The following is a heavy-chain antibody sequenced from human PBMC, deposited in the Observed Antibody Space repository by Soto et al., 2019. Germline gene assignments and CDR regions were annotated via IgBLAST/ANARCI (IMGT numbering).Heavy chain of an antibody. D-gene: IGHD3-10*01. J-gene: IGHJ6*02. CDR3: AGGGVRGVITRTRDYYGMDV. CDR1: GERVSSYW. V-gene: IGHV5-51*01. CDR2: IYPGDSDT. Sequence: PGEALKISGEGSGERVSSYWRCWVRQMPGKGLEWMGIIYPGDSDTRYSPSFQGQVTISADKSISTAYLQWSSLKASDTAMYYCAGGGVRGVITRTRDYYGMDVWGQGTTVTVSS.